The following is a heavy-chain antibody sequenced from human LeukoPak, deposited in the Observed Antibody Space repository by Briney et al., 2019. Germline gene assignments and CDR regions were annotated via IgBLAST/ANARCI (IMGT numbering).Heavy chain of an antibody. Sequence: GGSLRLSCAASGFTFSDYYMSWIRQAPGKGLEWVSYISSSGSTIYYADSVKGRFTISRDNAKNSLYLQMNSLRAEDTAIYYCAKHKVVTASHFDYWGQGTLVTVSS. CDR1: GFTFSDYY. D-gene: IGHD2-21*02. V-gene: IGHV3-11*01. J-gene: IGHJ4*02. CDR3: AKHKVVTASHFDY. CDR2: ISSSGSTI.